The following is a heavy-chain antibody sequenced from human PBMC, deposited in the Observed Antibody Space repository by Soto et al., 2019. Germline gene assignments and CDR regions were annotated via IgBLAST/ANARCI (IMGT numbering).Heavy chain of an antibody. Sequence: GXSVKVSCKASGGTFSSYASRLVRQAPGQGLECMGGIIPIFGTANYAQKFQGRVTITADESTSTAYMELSSLRSEDTAVYYCARAGSSSSPYYYGMDVWGQGTTVTVSS. V-gene: IGHV1-69*13. D-gene: IGHD6-6*01. CDR2: IIPIFGTA. J-gene: IGHJ6*02. CDR3: ARAGSSSSPYYYGMDV. CDR1: GGTFSSYA.